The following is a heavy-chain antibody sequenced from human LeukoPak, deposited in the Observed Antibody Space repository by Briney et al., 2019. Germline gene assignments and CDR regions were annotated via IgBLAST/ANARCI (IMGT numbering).Heavy chain of an antibody. D-gene: IGHD6-6*01. Sequence: GRSLRLACAASGFTVGSYAMRWVRQAAGKGLGWVAVISYDGSNKYCADSVKGRFTISRDNSKNTLYLQMNSLRAEDTAVYYCARDFNGGEYSSSQPGVWGQGTLVTLSS. CDR2: ISYDGSNK. CDR1: GFTVGSYA. J-gene: IGHJ4*02. V-gene: IGHV3-30*01. CDR3: ARDFNGGEYSSSQPGV.